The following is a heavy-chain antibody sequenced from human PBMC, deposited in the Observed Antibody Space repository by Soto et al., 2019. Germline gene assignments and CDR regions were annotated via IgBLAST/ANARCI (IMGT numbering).Heavy chain of an antibody. Sequence: LSLTCTVSGGSISSGNYYWSWIRQHPGKGLEWIGYIFYSGSTYYNPSLQSRVTISVDTSKNQFSLKLSSVTAADTAVYYCARGGSGDIVVVAAIDYWGQGTLVTVSS. CDR2: IFYSGST. CDR3: ARGGSGDIVVVAAIDY. V-gene: IGHV4-31*03. J-gene: IGHJ4*02. CDR1: GGSISSGNYY. D-gene: IGHD2-15*01.